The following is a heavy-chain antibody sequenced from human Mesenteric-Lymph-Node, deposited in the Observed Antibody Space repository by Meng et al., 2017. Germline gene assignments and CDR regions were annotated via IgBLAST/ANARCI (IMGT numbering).Heavy chain of an antibody. Sequence: GESLKISCAASGFSVSSSYMNWVRQAPGKGLEWVSVIYSGGNTDYADSVKGRFTISRDYSNNSLYLQMNSLRAEDTAVYYCAKGGYYYDSSGYRADYFDYWGQGTLVTVSS. D-gene: IGHD3-22*01. J-gene: IGHJ4*02. V-gene: IGHV3-53*01. CDR2: IYSGGNT. CDR3: AKGGYYYDSSGYRADYFDY. CDR1: GFSVSSSY.